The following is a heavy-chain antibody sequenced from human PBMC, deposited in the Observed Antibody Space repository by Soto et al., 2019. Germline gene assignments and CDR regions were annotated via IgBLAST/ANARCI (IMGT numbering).Heavy chain of an antibody. CDR2: INPNNGGT. CDR3: VIQRSGVVY. D-gene: IGHD2-15*01. V-gene: IGHV1-2*04. J-gene: IGHJ4*02. Sequence: QVHLVQSGAEVKKPGASVRVSCKASGYSFTCNSMHWVRHAPGQGLECMRWINPNNGGTNYAQRFRGWVTMTRDTYVSTAYMDLNRLKYDDTAVYYCVIQRSGVVYWGQGTLVTVSS. CDR1: GYSFTCNS.